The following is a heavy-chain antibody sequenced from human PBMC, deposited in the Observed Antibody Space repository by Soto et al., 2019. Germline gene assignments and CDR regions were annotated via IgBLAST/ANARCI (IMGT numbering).Heavy chain of an antibody. J-gene: IGHJ4*02. CDR1: GGSISSSNW. D-gene: IGHD1-26*01. CDR3: VRGLWSGSHQLVDY. CDR2: IYHSGST. Sequence: PSETLSLTCAVSGGSISSSNWWSWVRQPPGKGLEWIGEIYHSGSTNYNPSLKSRVTISVDKSKNQFSLKLSSVTAADTAVYYYVRGLWSGSHQLVDYRGQVSLVIVS. V-gene: IGHV4-4*02.